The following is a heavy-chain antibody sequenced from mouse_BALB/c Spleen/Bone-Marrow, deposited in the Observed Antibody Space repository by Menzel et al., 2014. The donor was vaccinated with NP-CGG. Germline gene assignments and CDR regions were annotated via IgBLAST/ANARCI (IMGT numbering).Heavy chain of an antibody. CDR3: ARQITTVDYAMDY. CDR2: INPSTGYT. D-gene: IGHD1-1*01. J-gene: IGHJ4*01. Sequence: QVQLQQSGAELAKPGASVKMSCKASGYTFTSYWMHWVKQRPGQGLEWIGYINPSTGYTEYNQKSKDKATLTADKSSSTAYMQLSSLTSEDSAVYYCARQITTVDYAMDYWGQGTSVTVSS. V-gene: IGHV1-7*01. CDR1: GYTFTSYW.